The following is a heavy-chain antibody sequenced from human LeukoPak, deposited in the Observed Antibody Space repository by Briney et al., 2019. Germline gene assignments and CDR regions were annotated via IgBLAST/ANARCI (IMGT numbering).Heavy chain of an antibody. D-gene: IGHD2-15*01. CDR3: ARDSMVAATPEYDY. V-gene: IGHV1-46*01. Sequence: ASVKVSCKASGYTFTSNYIHWVRQAPGQGLEWMGLVNPSGGSTNYAQKLQGRVTMTTDTSTSTAYMELRSLRSDDTAVYYCARDSMVAATPEYDYWGQGTLVTVSS. CDR1: GYTFTSNY. CDR2: VNPSGGST. J-gene: IGHJ4*02.